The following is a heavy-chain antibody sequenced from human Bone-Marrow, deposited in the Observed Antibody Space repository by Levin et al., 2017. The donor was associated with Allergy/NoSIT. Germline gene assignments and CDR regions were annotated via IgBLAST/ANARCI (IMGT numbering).Heavy chain of an antibody. CDR1: GFTVSTHY. CDR2: IYSGGST. V-gene: IGHV3-53*01. Sequence: GESLKISCAASGFTVSTHYMSWVRQAPGKGLEWVSVIYSGGSTYYADSVKGRFIISRDSSKNTLYLQMNSLRAEDTAVYYCARVGYSSGWYRSWGQGTLVTVSS. J-gene: IGHJ4*02. D-gene: IGHD6-19*01. CDR3: ARVGYSSGWYRS.